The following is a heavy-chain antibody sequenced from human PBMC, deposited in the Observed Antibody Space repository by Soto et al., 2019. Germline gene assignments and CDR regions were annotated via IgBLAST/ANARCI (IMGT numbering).Heavy chain of an antibody. J-gene: IGHJ6*02. CDR3: ACSPPYYYGSGSYYSYYYGMDV. CDR1: GGSISSYY. Sequence: QVQLQESGPGLVKPSETLSLTYTVSGGSISSYYWSWIRQPPGKGLEWIGYIYYSGSTNYNPSLKSRVTISVDTSKNQFSLKLSSVTAADTAVYYCACSPPYYYGSGSYYSYYYGMDVWGQGTTVTVSS. V-gene: IGHV4-59*08. D-gene: IGHD3-10*01. CDR2: IYYSGST.